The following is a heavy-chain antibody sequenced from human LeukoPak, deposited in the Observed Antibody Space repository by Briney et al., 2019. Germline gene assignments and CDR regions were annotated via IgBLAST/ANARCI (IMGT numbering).Heavy chain of an antibody. CDR1: GGSISSYH. J-gene: IGHJ6*03. D-gene: IGHD3-3*01. Sequence: SETLSLTCTVSGGSISSYHWSWIRQPAGKGLEWIGRIYTSGSTNYNPSLKSRVTMSVDTSKNQFSLKLSSVTAADTAVYYCAREAWYDFWSGYRGYYYMDVWGKGTTVTVSS. CDR3: AREAWYDFWSGYRGYYYMDV. V-gene: IGHV4-4*07. CDR2: IYTSGST.